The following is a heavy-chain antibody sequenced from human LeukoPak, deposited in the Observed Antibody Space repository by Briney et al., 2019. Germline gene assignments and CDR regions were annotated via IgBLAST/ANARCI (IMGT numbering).Heavy chain of an antibody. V-gene: IGHV4-4*07. CDR1: GGSISSYY. D-gene: IGHD3-10*01. CDR3: ARETTYYYGSGSYYNVRFDY. J-gene: IGHJ4*02. Sequence: PSETLSLTCTVSGGSISSYYWSWIRQPAGKGLEWIGRIYTSGSTNYNPSLKSRVTMSVDTSKNQFSLKLSPVTAADTAVYYCARETTYYYGSGSYYNVRFDYWGQGTLVTVSS. CDR2: IYTSGST.